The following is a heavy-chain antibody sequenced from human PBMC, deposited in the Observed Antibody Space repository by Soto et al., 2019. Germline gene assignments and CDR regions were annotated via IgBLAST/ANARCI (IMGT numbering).Heavy chain of an antibody. V-gene: IGHV3-73*01. CDR1: GFTFSGSA. J-gene: IGHJ4*02. D-gene: IGHD3-22*01. CDR2: IRSKANSYAT. CDR3: TSSGYYDSRGYWYYFDY. Sequence: GGSLRLSCAASGFTFSGSAMHWVRQASGKGLEWVGRIRSKANSYATAYAASVKGRFTISRDDSKNTAYLQMNSLKTEDTAVYYCTSSGYYDSRGYWYYFDYWGQGTLVTVSS.